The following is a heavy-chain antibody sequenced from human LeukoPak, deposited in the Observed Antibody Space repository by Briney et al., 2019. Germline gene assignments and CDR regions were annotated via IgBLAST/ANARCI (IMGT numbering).Heavy chain of an antibody. CDR3: ATSFRAVNWFDP. J-gene: IGHJ5*02. Sequence: TGGSLRLSCAASGFTFSSYSMNWVRQAPGKGLEWVSYITSSGSVMYHADSVRGRFTISRDNAKNSLYLEMNSLRDEDTAVYYCATSFRAVNWFDPWGQGTLVTVSS. V-gene: IGHV3-48*02. D-gene: IGHD3-10*01. CDR2: ITSSGSVM. CDR1: GFTFSSYS.